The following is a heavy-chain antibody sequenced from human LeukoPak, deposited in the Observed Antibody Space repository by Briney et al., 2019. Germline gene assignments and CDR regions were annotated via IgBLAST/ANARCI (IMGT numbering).Heavy chain of an antibody. CDR3: ARVRGADFDY. CDR2: INPDSGDT. V-gene: IGHV1-2*06. Sequence: ASVKVSCKASGYTFTSYYIHWVRQAPGQGLEWMGRINPDSGDTNYAQKFQGRVTLTRDTSISTAYMEMSRLTSDDTAVYFCARVRGADFDYWGQGTLVTVSS. D-gene: IGHD3-10*01. J-gene: IGHJ4*02. CDR1: GYTFTSYY.